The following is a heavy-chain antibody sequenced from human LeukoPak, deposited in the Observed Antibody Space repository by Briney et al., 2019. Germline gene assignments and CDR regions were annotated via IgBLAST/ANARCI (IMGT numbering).Heavy chain of an antibody. CDR1: GGSFRGYY. D-gene: IGHD1-26*01. V-gene: IGHV4-34*01. CDR2: INHSGST. CDR3: ARGRGAVDG. Sequence: SETLSLTCAVYGGSFRGYYWSWIRQPPGKGLEWIGEINHSGSTDYNPSLKSRVTISVDTSKNQFSPKLGSVTAADTAVYYCARGRGAVDGWGQGTTVTVSS. J-gene: IGHJ6*02.